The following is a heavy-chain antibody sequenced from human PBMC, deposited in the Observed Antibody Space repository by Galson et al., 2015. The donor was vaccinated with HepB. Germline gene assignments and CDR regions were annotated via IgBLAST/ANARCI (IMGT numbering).Heavy chain of an antibody. CDR3: ARLSYYGDFDF. Sequence: QSGAEVKKPGESLKISCKGSGYSFTTYWIGWVRQMPGKGLEWMGIFYPGDSDIKYSPSFEGQVAFSGDKSTNTAYLQWSSLKASDTAMYYCARLSYYGDFDFWGQGTLVTVSS. V-gene: IGHV5-51*01. J-gene: IGHJ4*02. CDR1: GYSFTTYW. D-gene: IGHD3-10*01. CDR2: FYPGDSDI.